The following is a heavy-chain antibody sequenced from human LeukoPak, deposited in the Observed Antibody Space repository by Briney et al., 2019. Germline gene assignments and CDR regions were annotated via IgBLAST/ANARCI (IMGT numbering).Heavy chain of an antibody. D-gene: IGHD6-13*01. V-gene: IGHV1-8*03. CDR2: MNPNSGNT. CDR3: ARVVNPPYSILSYGSSWYLYYYYYMDV. J-gene: IGHJ6*03. CDR1: GGTFSSYA. Sequence: GASVKVSCKASGGTFSSYAISWVRQATGQGLEWMGWMNPNSGNTGYAQKFQGRVTITRNTSISTAYMELSSLRSEDTAVYYCARVVNPPYSILSYGSSWYLYYYYYMDVWGKGTTVTVSS.